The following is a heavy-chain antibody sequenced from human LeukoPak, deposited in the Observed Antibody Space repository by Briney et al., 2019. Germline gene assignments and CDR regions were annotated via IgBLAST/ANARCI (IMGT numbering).Heavy chain of an antibody. D-gene: IGHD6-13*01. Sequence: SETLSLTCAVSGYSISSGCYWGWLRQPPGKGLEWIGNIYHSGSTYYNPSLKSRVTISVDTSKNQFSLKLSSVTAADTAVYYCARHGSWDYFDYWGQGTLVTVSS. CDR1: GYSISSGCY. CDR2: IYHSGST. V-gene: IGHV4-38-2*01. J-gene: IGHJ4*02. CDR3: ARHGSWDYFDY.